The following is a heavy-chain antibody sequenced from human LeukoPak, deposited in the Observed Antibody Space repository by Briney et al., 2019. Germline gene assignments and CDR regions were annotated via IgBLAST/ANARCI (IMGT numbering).Heavy chain of an antibody. CDR1: GGSFSGYY. CDR3: ARPMTTVTTWEKNAFDI. J-gene: IGHJ3*02. V-gene: IGHV4-34*01. D-gene: IGHD4-17*01. CDR2: INHSGST. Sequence: SETLSLTCAVYGGSFSGYYWSWIRQLPGKGLEWIGEINHSGSTNYNPSLKSRVTISVDTSKNQFSLKLSSVTAADTAVYYCARPMTTVTTWEKNAFDIWGQGTMVTVSS.